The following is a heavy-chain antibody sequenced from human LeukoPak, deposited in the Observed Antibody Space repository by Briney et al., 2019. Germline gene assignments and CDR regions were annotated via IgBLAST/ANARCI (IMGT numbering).Heavy chain of an antibody. CDR2: INPKSGGT. V-gene: IGHV1-2*02. Sequence: ASVKVSCKASGYTFTAYYVHWVRQAPGQGLEWMGWINPKSGGTKYAQKFQGRVTMTRDTSISTTYMELTSLRSDDTAVYYCARTLMQFDYWGQGTLVTVSS. J-gene: IGHJ4*02. CDR1: GYTFTAYY. CDR3: ARTLMQFDY.